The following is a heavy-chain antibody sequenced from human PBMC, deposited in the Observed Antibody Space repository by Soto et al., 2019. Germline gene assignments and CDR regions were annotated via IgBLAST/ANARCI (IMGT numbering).Heavy chain of an antibody. V-gene: IGHV2-5*02. CDR2: IYWDDDK. D-gene: IGHD2-21*02. CDR1: GFSLSTGGVG. CDR3: APSRCGGDCLRSYSSHFYYGMDV. J-gene: IGHJ6*02. Sequence: QITLKESGPTLVKPTQTLTLTCTFSGFSLSTGGVGVGWIRQPPGKALEWLELIYWDDDKRYSPALKSRLTVTKDTSKNQVVLTMTNMDPVDTATYYCAPSRCGGDCLRSYSSHFYYGMDVWGQGTTVTVSS.